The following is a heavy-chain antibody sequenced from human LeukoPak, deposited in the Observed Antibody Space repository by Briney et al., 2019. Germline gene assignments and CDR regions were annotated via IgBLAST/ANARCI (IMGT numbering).Heavy chain of an antibody. CDR3: ARDQEGFDY. Sequence: HVASVKVSCKASGYTFTSNYIHWVRQAPGQGLEWMGMIYPRDGSASYAQKFQCRVTVTRDTSTSTVHMELSGLRSEDTAVYYCARDQEGFDYWGQGTLVTVSS. CDR2: IYPRDGSA. V-gene: IGHV1-46*01. CDR1: GYTFTSNY. J-gene: IGHJ4*02.